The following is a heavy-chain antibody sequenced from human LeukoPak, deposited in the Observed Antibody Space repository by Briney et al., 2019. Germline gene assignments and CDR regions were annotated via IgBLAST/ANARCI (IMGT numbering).Heavy chain of an antibody. V-gene: IGHV3-23*01. J-gene: IGHJ6*03. CDR1: GFTFSSYA. Sequence: GGSLRLSCAASGFTFSSYAMSWVRQAPGKGLEWVSAISGGSADHADSVKGRFSISIDNSKNTLYLQMNSLRAEDTAVYYCAKDRSSRYDFWSGSFSHYYYYYMDVWGKGTTVTVSS. D-gene: IGHD3-3*01. CDR2: ISGGSA. CDR3: AKDRSSRYDFWSGSFSHYYYYYMDV.